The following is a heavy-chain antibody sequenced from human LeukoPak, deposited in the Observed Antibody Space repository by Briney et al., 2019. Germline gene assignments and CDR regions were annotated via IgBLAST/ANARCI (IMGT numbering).Heavy chain of an antibody. Sequence: WGSLRLSCAASGFTFSSYCKHWVRQALLNGLVWVSRINSDGSSTSYADSVKGRFTISRDNAKNTLYLQMNSLRAEDTAVYYCAGYGDIIDYWGQGTLVTVSS. CDR1: GFTFSSYC. CDR2: INSDGSST. J-gene: IGHJ4*02. CDR3: AGYGDIIDY. V-gene: IGHV3-74*01. D-gene: IGHD4-17*01.